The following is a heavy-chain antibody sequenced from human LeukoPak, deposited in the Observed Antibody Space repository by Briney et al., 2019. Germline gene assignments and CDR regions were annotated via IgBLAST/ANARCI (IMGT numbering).Heavy chain of an antibody. CDR3: AKPSNYYGSATDAFDF. J-gene: IGHJ3*01. Sequence: SETLSLTCTVSGGSIKTYYWSWIRQPPGKGLECIGYIHHSGSTYYNPSLKSRVTISVDTSKNQFSLKLNSVTAADTAVYYCAKPSNYYGSATDAFDFWGQGTMVTVSS. CDR1: GGSIKTYY. D-gene: IGHD3-10*01. V-gene: IGHV4-59*12. CDR2: IHHSGST.